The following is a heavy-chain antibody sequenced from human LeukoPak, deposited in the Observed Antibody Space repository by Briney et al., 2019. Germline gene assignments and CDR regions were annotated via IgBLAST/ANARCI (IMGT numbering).Heavy chain of an antibody. CDR3: ARVTGYMVEDYFDY. D-gene: IGHD6-13*01. Sequence: SETLSLTCTVSGGSISSYYWSWIRQPPGKGLEWIGYIYYSGSTNYNPSLKSRVTISVDTSKNRFSLRLSSVTAADTAVYYCARVTGYMVEDYFDYWGQGTLVTVSS. J-gene: IGHJ4*02. CDR2: IYYSGST. CDR1: GGSISSYY. V-gene: IGHV4-59*01.